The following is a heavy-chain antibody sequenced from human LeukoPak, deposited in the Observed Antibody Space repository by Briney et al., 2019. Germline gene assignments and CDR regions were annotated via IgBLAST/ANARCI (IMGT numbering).Heavy chain of an antibody. CDR1: GFTVSSHY. CDR2: IYSGSSST. Sequence: GGSLRLSCAASGFTVSSHYMSWVRQAPGKGLEWVSVIYSGSSSTYYTDSVKGRFTISRHNSKNTLYLQMNSLRAEDTAVYYCARVGSGWYDFDYWGQGTLVTVSS. CDR3: ARVGSGWYDFDY. J-gene: IGHJ4*02. V-gene: IGHV3-53*04. D-gene: IGHD6-19*01.